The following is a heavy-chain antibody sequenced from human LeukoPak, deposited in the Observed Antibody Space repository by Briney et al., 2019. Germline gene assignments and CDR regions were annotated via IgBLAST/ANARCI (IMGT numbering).Heavy chain of an antibody. CDR1: GGSISTYY. Sequence: PSETPSLTCTVSGGSISTYYWSWIRQPPGKGLEWIGNIYYSGSTNYNPSLKSRVTISVDTSKNQFSLKLSSVTAADTAVYYCARGDDCSYSSCERRWFDPWGQGTLVTASS. CDR3: ARGDDCSYSSCERRWFDP. J-gene: IGHJ5*02. D-gene: IGHD2-2*01. CDR2: IYYSGST. V-gene: IGHV4-59*08.